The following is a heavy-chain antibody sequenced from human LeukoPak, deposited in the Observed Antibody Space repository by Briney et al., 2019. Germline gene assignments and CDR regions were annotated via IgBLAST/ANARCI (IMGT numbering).Heavy chain of an antibody. CDR3: TRLDDAFDI. V-gene: IGHV3-73*01. J-gene: IGHJ3*02. CDR1: GFTLSGSA. CDR2: IRSKANSYAT. Sequence: QPGGSVRLSCAASGFTLSGSAMQGVRQAWGKGREWVGRIRSKANSYATAYAASAKGRFTISRDDSKNTAYLQMNSLNTEDTAVYYCTRLDDAFDIWGQGTMVTVSS.